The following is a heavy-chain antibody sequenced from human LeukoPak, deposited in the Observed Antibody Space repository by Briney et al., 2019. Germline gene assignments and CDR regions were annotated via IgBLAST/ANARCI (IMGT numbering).Heavy chain of an antibody. CDR1: GGSISSGGYS. V-gene: IGHV4-30-2*01. D-gene: IGHD2-2*01. CDR2: IYHSGST. J-gene: IGHJ4*02. CDR3: ARGGGLLRPFDY. Sequence: SQTLSLTCAVSGGSISSGGYSWSWIRQPQGKGLEWIGYIYHSGSTYYNPSLKSRVTISVDRSKNQFSLKLSSVTAADTAVYYCARGGGLLRPFDYWGQGTLVTVSS.